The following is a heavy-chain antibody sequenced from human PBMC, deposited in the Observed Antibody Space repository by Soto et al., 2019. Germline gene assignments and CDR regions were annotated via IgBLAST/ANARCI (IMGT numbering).Heavy chain of an antibody. V-gene: IGHV3-21*01. D-gene: IGHD6-19*01. CDR1: GFTFSSYS. J-gene: IGHJ4*02. CDR2: ISSSSSYI. CDR3: ARGGVGIAVAGPDY. Sequence: EVQLVESGGGLVKPGGSLRLSCAASGFTFSSYSMNWVRQAPGKGLEWVSSISSSSSYIYYADSVKGRFTISRDNAKNSLYLQMNSLRAEDTAVYYCARGGVGIAVAGPDYWGQGTLVTVSS.